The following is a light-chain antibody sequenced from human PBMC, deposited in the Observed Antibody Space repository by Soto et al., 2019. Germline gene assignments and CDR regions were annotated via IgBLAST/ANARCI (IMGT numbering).Light chain of an antibody. V-gene: IGKV3-20*01. CDR2: GAS. CDR1: QSVSNNY. Sequence: EIVLTQSPGTLSLSLGERATLSCRASQSVSNNYLAWYQQKPGQAPRLLIYGASNRATGIPDRFSGSGSGTNFTLTISRLETEDFAVYYCQQYGSSGTFGQGTKVDIK. J-gene: IGKJ1*01. CDR3: QQYGSSGT.